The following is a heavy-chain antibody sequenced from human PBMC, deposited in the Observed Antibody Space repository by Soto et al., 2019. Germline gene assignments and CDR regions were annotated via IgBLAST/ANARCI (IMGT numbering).Heavy chain of an antibody. J-gene: IGHJ4*02. CDR1: GFSLSTSGVG. CDR3: AHRPSYCSGGSCYSGFVY. D-gene: IGHD2-15*01. Sequence: SGPTLVNPTQTLTLTCTFSGFSLSTSGVGVGWIRQPPGKALEWLALIYWDDDKRYSPSLKSRLTITKDTSKNQVVLTMTNMDPVDTSTYYCAHRPSYCSGGSCYSGFVYWGQGTLVTV. V-gene: IGHV2-5*02. CDR2: IYWDDDK.